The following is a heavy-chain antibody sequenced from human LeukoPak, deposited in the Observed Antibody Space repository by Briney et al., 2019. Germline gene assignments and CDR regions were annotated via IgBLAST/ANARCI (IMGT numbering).Heavy chain of an antibody. V-gene: IGHV3-23*01. CDR2: ISGSGDLT. CDR1: GFTFSIYA. J-gene: IGHJ5*01. D-gene: IGHD3-22*01. CDR3: AKDRPNYYGNNGHYYRRDGDS. Sequence: GGSLRLSCAASGFTFSIYAMSWVRQAPGKGLEWVSSISGSGDLTYYPGSVKGRFTISRDNSKNTLYLQMYSLRAEDTAIYYCAKDRPNYYGNNGHYYRRDGDSWGQGTLVTVSS.